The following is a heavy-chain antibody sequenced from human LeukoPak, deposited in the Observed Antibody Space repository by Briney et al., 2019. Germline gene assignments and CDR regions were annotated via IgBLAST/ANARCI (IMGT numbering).Heavy chain of an antibody. Sequence: GGSLRLSCAVSGFSFSSFAMGWVRQAPGKGLQWVSVIYTGGSTYYADSVKGRFTISRDNSKNTLYLQMNSLRAEDTAVYYCARVFYSWYSRWFDPWGQGTLVTVSS. V-gene: IGHV3-66*01. CDR3: ARVFYSWYSRWFDP. CDR1: GFSFSSFA. CDR2: IYTGGST. D-gene: IGHD2-15*01. J-gene: IGHJ5*02.